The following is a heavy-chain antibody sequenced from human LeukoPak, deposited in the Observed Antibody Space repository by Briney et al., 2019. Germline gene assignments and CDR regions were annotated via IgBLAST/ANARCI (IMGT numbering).Heavy chain of an antibody. J-gene: IGHJ6*03. CDR1: GGSISSSSYY. CDR3: ARSRDYYYSYMDV. Sequence: SETLSLTCTVSGGSISSSSYYWGWIRQPPGKGLEWIGSIYYSGSTYYNPSLKSRVTISVDTSKNQFSLKLSSVTAADPAVHYCARSRDYYYSYMDVWGKGTTVTISS. CDR2: IYYSGST. V-gene: IGHV4-39*01.